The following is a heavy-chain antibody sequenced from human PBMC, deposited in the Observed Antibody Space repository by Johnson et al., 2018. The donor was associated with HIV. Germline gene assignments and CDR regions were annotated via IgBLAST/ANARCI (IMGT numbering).Heavy chain of an antibody. CDR2: IRYDGSNE. Sequence: QVQLVESGGGVVKPGWSLRLSCAASGFTFSSYWMHWVRQAPGKGLEWLAFIRYDGSNEYYVDSVKGRFTISRDNSKNTLYLQMNSLRAEDTAMYYCAKEKDYGAFDIWGQGTMVTVSS. D-gene: IGHD3-16*01. CDR3: AKEKDYGAFDI. CDR1: GFTFSSYW. V-gene: IGHV3-30*02. J-gene: IGHJ3*02.